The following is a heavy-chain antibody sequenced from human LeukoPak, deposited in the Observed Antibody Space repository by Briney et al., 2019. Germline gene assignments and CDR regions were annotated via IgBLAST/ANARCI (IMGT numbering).Heavy chain of an antibody. CDR2: INSDGSST. V-gene: IGHV3-74*01. D-gene: IGHD3-3*01. Sequence: GGSLRLSCAASGFTFSSYWMHWVRQAPGKGLVWVSRINSDGSSTSYADFVKGRFTISRDNAKNTLYLQMNSLRAEDTAVYYCAREPRGTIFGVVIIAYWYFDLWGRGTLVTVSS. CDR1: GFTFSSYW. J-gene: IGHJ2*01. CDR3: AREPRGTIFGVVIIAYWYFDL.